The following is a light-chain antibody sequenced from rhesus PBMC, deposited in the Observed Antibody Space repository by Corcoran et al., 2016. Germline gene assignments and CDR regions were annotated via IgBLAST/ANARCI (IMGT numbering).Light chain of an antibody. CDR2: KAS. CDR3: QQCNTAPWT. Sequence: DIQMTQSPSSLSASVGDRVTITCRASQGISTWLVWYQQKPGKAPNLLIYKASTLQAGVPSRFSGSGSGTDFTLAIRSLQPEDFATYYDQQCNTAPWTFGQGTKVEIK. J-gene: IGKJ1*01. CDR1: QGISTW. V-gene: IGKV1-21*01.